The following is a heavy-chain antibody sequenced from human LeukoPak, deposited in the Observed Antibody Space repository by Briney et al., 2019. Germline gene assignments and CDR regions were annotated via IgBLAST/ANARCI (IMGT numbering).Heavy chain of an antibody. D-gene: IGHD3-10*01. J-gene: IGHJ4*02. CDR3: ARKGSLAYFDY. CDR1: GGTFSSYA. CDR2: IIPIFGTA. V-gene: IGHV1-69*05. Sequence: SVKVSCKASGGTFSSYAISWVRQAPGQGLEWVGGIIPIFGTANYAQKFKGRVTITTDESTSTAYMELSSLRSEDTAVYYCARKGSLAYFDYWGQGTLVTVSS.